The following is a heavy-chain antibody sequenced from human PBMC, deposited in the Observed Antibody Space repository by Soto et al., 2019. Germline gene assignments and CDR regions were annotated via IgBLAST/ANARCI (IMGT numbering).Heavy chain of an antibody. V-gene: IGHV3-73*01. J-gene: IGHJ4*02. D-gene: IGHD3-3*01. CDR1: GFTFSGST. CDR2: IGSKANNYAA. CDR3: ARGVYPFWSGHPKGLDY. Sequence: GGSLRLSCAASGFTFSGSTLHWVRQASGKGLEWVGRIGSKANNYAAAYAVSLKGRFTISRDDSRNTAYLQMSGLKTEDTAVYYCARGVYPFWSGHPKGLDYWGQGTVVTVSS.